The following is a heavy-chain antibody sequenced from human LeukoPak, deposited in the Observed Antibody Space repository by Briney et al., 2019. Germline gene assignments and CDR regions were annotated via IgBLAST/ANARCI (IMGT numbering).Heavy chain of an antibody. CDR1: GYTFTSYD. V-gene: IGHV1-8*03. D-gene: IGHD2-15*01. Sequence: GASVKVSCKASGYTFTSYDINWVRQATGQGLEWMGWMNPNSGNTGYAQKFQGRVTITRNTSISTAYMELSSLRSEDTAVYYCARGRALCSGGSCYIGVYYYYYYYMDVWGKGTTVTVSS. J-gene: IGHJ6*03. CDR3: ARGRALCSGGSCYIGVYYYYYYYMDV. CDR2: MNPNSGNT.